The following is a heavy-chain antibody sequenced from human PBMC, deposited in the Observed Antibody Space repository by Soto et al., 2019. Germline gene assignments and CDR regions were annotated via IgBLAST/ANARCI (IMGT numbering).Heavy chain of an antibody. CDR1: GGSISSYY. Sequence: SETLSLTCTVSGGSISSYYWSWIRQPPGKGLEWIGYIYYSGSTNYNPSLKSRVTISVDTSKNQFSLKLSSVTAADTAVYYCARARVHYYGWGFDYRRQGTLGT. CDR3: ARARVHYYGWGFDY. CDR2: IYYSGST. D-gene: IGHD3-10*01. V-gene: IGHV4-59*01. J-gene: IGHJ4*02.